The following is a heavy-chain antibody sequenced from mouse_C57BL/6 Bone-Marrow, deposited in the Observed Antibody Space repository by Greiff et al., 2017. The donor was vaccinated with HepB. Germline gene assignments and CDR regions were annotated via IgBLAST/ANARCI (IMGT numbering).Heavy chain of an antibody. V-gene: IGHV14-4*01. CDR2: IDPENGDT. CDR3: TTRHYYGSRDFDY. J-gene: IGHJ2*01. CDR1: GFNIKDDY. D-gene: IGHD1-1*01. Sequence: VQLQQSGAELVRPGASVKLSCTASGFNIKDDYMHWVKQRPEQGLEWIGWIDPENGDTEYASKFQGKATITADTSSNTAYLQLSSLTSEDTAVYYCTTRHYYGSRDFDYWGQGTTLTVSS.